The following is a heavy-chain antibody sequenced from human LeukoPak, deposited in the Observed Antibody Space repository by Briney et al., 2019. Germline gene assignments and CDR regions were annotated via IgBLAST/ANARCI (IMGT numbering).Heavy chain of an antibody. Sequence: GRSPRLSCAASGFTFSSYGMHWVRQAPGKGLEWVAVIWYDGSNKYYADSVKGRFTISRDNSKNTLYLQMNSLRAEDTAVYYCASGLEWELPRYLVGDAFDIWGQGTMVTVSS. CDR3: ASGLEWELPRYLVGDAFDI. D-gene: IGHD1-26*01. CDR1: GFTFSSYG. J-gene: IGHJ3*02. CDR2: IWYDGSNK. V-gene: IGHV3-33*01.